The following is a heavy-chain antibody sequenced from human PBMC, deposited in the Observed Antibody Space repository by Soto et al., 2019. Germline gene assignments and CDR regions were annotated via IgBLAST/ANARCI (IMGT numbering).Heavy chain of an antibody. J-gene: IGHJ4*02. Sequence: SETLSLTCAVYGGSFSGYYWSWIRQPPGKGLEWIGEINHSGSTNYNPSLKSRVTISVDTSKNRFSLKLSSVTAADTAVYYCARMAIFGVVIRAFDYWGQGTLVTVSS. D-gene: IGHD3-3*01. CDR2: INHSGST. CDR1: GGSFSGYY. V-gene: IGHV4-34*01. CDR3: ARMAIFGVVIRAFDY.